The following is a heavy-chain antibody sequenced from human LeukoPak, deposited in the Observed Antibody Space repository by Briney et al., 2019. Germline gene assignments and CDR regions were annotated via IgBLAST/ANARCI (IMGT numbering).Heavy chain of an antibody. Sequence: GRSLRLSCAASGFTFSSYGMHWVRQAPGKELEGVAVISYDGNNKYYADSVKGRFTISRDNSKNTLYLQMNSLRAEDTAVYYCAKGNYGGNSRIPLSDYWGQGTLVTVSS. D-gene: IGHD4-23*01. CDR1: GFTFSSYG. CDR3: AKGNYGGNSRIPLSDY. J-gene: IGHJ4*02. V-gene: IGHV3-30*18. CDR2: ISYDGNNK.